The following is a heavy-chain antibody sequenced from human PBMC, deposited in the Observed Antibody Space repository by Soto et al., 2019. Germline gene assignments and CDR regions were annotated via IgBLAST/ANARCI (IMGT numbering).Heavy chain of an antibody. V-gene: IGHV3-13*01. CDR2: VGTAGDT. CDR1: GFTFSSYG. CDR3: AIGRYGSGVFGY. D-gene: IGHD3-10*01. Sequence: EVQLVESGGGLVQPGGSLRLSCAASGFTFSSYGMHWVRQATGKGLEWVSAVGTAGDTYYPGSVKGRFTISRENAKNSLYLQMSSLRAEDTAVYYCAIGRYGSGVFGYWGQGTLVTVSS. J-gene: IGHJ4*02.